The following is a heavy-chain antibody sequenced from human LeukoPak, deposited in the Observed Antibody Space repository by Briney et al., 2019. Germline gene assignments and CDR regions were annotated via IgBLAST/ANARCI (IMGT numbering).Heavy chain of an antibody. V-gene: IGHV3-48*03. CDR1: GFSLTTYE. D-gene: IGHD3-22*01. CDR3: ARDLMGPLSDSSDAFDI. CDR2: TDSNSETT. J-gene: IGHJ3*02. Sequence: GGSLRLSCAVSGFSLTTYEMDWIRQAPGKGLEWVAYTDSNSETTHYADSVKGRFIISRDNAKNSLYLQMNSLRAEDTAVYYCARDLMGPLSDSSDAFDIWGQGTMVTVSS.